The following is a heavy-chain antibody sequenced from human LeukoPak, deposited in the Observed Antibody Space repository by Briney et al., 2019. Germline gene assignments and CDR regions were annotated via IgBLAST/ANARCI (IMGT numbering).Heavy chain of an antibody. J-gene: IGHJ5*02. Sequence: LTGGSLRLSCAASGFTVSSNYMSWVRQAPGKGLEWVSVIYSDRSTYYADSVKGRFTISRDNSKNTLYLQMNSLRAEDTAVYYCARAGYGSGSYGGFDPWGQGTLVTVSS. D-gene: IGHD3-10*01. CDR1: GFTVSSNY. CDR2: IYSDRST. CDR3: ARAGYGSGSYGGFDP. V-gene: IGHV3-66*01.